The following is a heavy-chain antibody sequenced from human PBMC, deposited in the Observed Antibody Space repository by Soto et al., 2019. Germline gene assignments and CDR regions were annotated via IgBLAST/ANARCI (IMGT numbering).Heavy chain of an antibody. V-gene: IGHV1-46*01. CDR3: ARNLAAGDY. D-gene: IGHD6-13*01. J-gene: IGHJ4*02. Sequence: ASVKVSCKASGYTFASFYIHWVRQAPGQGLEWMGIINPSGGSTNYAQKFQGRVIVTRDTSTSTVYMELSSLKSEDTAVYYCARNLAAGDYWGQGTLVTVSS. CDR2: INPSGGST. CDR1: GYTFASFY.